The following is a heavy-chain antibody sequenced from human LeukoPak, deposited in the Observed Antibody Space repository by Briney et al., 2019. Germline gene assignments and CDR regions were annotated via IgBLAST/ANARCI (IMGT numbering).Heavy chain of an antibody. CDR1: GGSISSYY. D-gene: IGHD3-10*01. Sequence: SETLSLTCTVSGGSISSYYWSWIRQPPGKGLEWIGYIYTSGSTNYNPSLKSRVTISVDTSKNQFSLKLSSVTAADTAVYYCAKYRGCGDSYDSWGQGTLVTVSS. CDR3: AKYRGCGDSYDS. V-gene: IGHV4-4*09. CDR2: IYTSGST. J-gene: IGHJ4*02.